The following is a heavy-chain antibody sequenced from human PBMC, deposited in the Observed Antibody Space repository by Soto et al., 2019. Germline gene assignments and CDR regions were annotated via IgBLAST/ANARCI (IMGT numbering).Heavy chain of an antibody. J-gene: IGHJ4*02. CDR2: INPNSGGT. Sequence: ASVKVSCKASGYTFTGYYMHWVRQAPGQGLEWMGWINPNSGGTNYAQKFQGRVTMTRDTSISTAYMELSGLRSDDTAVYYCASGRGWYSSGYYFDSWGQGTLVTVSS. CDR3: ASGRGWYSSGYYFDS. V-gene: IGHV1-2*02. CDR1: GYTFTGYY. D-gene: IGHD6-19*01.